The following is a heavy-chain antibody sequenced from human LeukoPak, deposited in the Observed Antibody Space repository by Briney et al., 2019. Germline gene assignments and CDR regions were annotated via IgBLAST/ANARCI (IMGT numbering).Heavy chain of an antibody. CDR2: ISGSGGST. V-gene: IGHV3-23*01. CDR3: ANQRYYYDSSGYHGPYYYYYMDV. CDR1: GFTFSSYA. D-gene: IGHD3-22*01. J-gene: IGHJ6*03. Sequence: GGSLRLSCAASGFTFSSYAMSWVRQAPGKGLEWVSAISGSGGSTYYADSVKGRFTISRDNSKNTLYLQMNSLRAEDTAVYYCANQRYYYDSSGYHGPYYYYYMDVWGKGTTVTVSS.